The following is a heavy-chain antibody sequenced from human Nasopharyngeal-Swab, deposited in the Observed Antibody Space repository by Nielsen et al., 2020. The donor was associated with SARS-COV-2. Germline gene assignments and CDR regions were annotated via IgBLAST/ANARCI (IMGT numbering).Heavy chain of an antibody. CDR1: GYTFTNYP. CDR2: IIPSNGRT. CDR3: SRVPSL. J-gene: IGHJ4*02. V-gene: IGHV1-18*01. Sequence: ASAKVSCKASGYTFTNYPINWVRQAPGQGLEWLGWIIPSNGRTYYVKRYQGRITMTTDTSTSTAHMELRSLTGDDTAVYYCSRVPSLWGQGTPVTVSS.